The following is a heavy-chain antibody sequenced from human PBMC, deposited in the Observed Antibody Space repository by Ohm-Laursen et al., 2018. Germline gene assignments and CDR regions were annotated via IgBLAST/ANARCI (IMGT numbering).Heavy chain of an antibody. Sequence: SLRLSCAASGFTFSSYAMSWVRQAPGKGLEWVLAISGSASRTYYSDSVKGRFTISRDNSKNTLYLQMNSLRAEDTALYYCAKRKVVAAAGPFDFWGQGTLVTVSS. CDR3: AKRKVVAAAGPFDF. J-gene: IGHJ4*02. D-gene: IGHD6-13*01. CDR1: GFTFSSYA. V-gene: IGHV3-23*01. CDR2: ISGSASRT.